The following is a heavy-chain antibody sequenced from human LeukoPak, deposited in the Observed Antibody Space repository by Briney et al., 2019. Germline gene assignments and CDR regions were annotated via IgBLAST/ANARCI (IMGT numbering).Heavy chain of an antibody. CDR3: ARLVVPAAIDPGNWFDP. CDR1: GGSISSYY. Sequence: SETLSLNCTVSGGSISSYYWSWIRQPPGKGLEWNGYIYYSGSTNYNPSLKSRVTISVDTSKNQFSLKLSSVTAADTAVCYCARLVVPAAIDPGNWFDPWGQGTLVTVSS. J-gene: IGHJ5*02. V-gene: IGHV4-59*08. CDR2: IYYSGST. D-gene: IGHD2-2*01.